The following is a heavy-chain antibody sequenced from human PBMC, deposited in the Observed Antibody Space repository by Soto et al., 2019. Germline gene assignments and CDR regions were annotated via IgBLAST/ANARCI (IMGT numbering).Heavy chain of an antibody. Sequence: SETLSLPRTVSGGSLSPYHWSWVRQPPGKGLEWIGYVYYSGNNNYNPSLESRVTISVDTSRNRFSLNLTSATAADTAVYYCARKGAAASYAHYYMDVWGRGTAVTVSS. V-gene: IGHV4-59*01. D-gene: IGHD6-13*01. J-gene: IGHJ6*03. CDR1: GGSLSPYH. CDR3: ARKGAAASYAHYYMDV. CDR2: VYYSGNN.